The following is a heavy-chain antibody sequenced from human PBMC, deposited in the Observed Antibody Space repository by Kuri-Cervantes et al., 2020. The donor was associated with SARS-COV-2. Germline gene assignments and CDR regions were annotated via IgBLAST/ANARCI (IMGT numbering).Heavy chain of an antibody. J-gene: IGHJ4*02. CDR2: IRSKAYGGTT. V-gene: IGHV3-49*03. D-gene: IGHD4-17*01. CDR3: TRSDLQTVPRDY. Sequence: GESLKISCTASGFTFGDYAMSWFRQAPGKGLEWVGFIRSKAYGGTTEYAASVKGRFTISRDDSKSIAYLQMNSLKTEDTAVYYCTRSDLQTVPRDYWGQGTLVTVSS. CDR1: GFTFGDYA.